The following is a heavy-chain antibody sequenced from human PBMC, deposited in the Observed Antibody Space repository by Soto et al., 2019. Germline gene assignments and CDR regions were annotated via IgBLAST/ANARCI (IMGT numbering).Heavy chain of an antibody. CDR3: ARGHTTSPNWFDP. V-gene: IGHV3-7*03. CDR1: GFTFSSYW. J-gene: IGHJ5*02. CDR2: IKQDGSEK. Sequence: EVQLVESGGGLVQPEGSLRLSCVASGFTFSSYWMSWVRQAPGKGLEWVANIKQDGSEKFYVDSVKGRFTISKDNAKNSVYLQMNSLRAEDTAVYYCARGHTTSPNWFDPWGQGTLVTVSS. D-gene: IGHD2-2*01.